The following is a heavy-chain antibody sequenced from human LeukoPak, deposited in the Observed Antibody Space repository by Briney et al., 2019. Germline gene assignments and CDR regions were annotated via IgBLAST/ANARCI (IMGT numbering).Heavy chain of an antibody. CDR3: ANQLRYFDWLQTNFDY. J-gene: IGHJ4*02. Sequence: SETLSLTCTVSGGSISSSSYYWGWIRQPPGTGLEWIRSIYYSGSTYYNPSLKSRVTISVDTSKNQFSLKLSSVTAADTAVYYCANQLRYFDWLQTNFDYWGQGTLVTVSS. CDR2: IYYSGST. CDR1: GGSISSSSYY. V-gene: IGHV4-39*01. D-gene: IGHD3-9*01.